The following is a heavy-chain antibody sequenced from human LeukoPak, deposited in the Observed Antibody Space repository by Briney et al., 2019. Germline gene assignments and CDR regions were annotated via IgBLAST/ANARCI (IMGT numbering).Heavy chain of an antibody. Sequence: GGSLRLSCAASGFTFSSYWMSWVRQALGKGLEWAANIKQDGSEKYYVDSVKGRFTISRDNAKNSLYLQMNSLRAEDTAVYYCARESVIQLFNYWGQGTLVTVSS. V-gene: IGHV3-7*03. J-gene: IGHJ4*02. D-gene: IGHD5-18*01. CDR1: GFTFSSYW. CDR2: IKQDGSEK. CDR3: ARESVIQLFNY.